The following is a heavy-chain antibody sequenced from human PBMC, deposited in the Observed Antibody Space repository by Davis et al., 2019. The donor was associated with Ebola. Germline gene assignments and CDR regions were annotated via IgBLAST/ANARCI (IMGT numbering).Heavy chain of an antibody. CDR3: VRGWLRAGMEV. CDR2: TYYSSKWYT. J-gene: IGHJ6*04. D-gene: IGHD6-19*01. V-gene: IGHV6-1*01. Sequence: QSPSLSPALSVDTAPVRMGCWRWPRLPPSKGHKSLERTYYSSKWYTGYAESVKSRITINPDTSKNQLSLQLNSVTPEDTAVYYCVRGWLRAGMEVWGRVTTVTFSS. CDR1: VDTAPVRMGC.